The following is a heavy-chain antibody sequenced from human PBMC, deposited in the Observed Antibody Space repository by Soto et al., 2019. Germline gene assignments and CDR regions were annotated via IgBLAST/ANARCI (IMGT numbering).Heavy chain of an antibody. CDR1: GGSFSSYA. D-gene: IGHD3-10*01. CDR3: ARPPRITHHYDYGLDV. J-gene: IGHJ6*02. Sequence: QVQLVQSGAEVKKPGSSVKISCKTSGGSFSSYAISWVRQAPGQGLEWMGGIIPIFGTTIYAQRFQGRVAISADESSNTAYMELSSLRSEDTAVYYCARPPRITHHYDYGLDVWGQGTTVTVSS. V-gene: IGHV1-69*01. CDR2: IIPIFGTT.